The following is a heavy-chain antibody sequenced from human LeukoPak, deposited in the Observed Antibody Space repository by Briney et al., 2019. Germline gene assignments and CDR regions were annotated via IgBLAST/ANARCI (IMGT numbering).Heavy chain of an antibody. CDR2: IYYSGST. D-gene: IGHD6-6*01. Sequence: PSETLSLTCTVSGGSISSYYWSWIRQPPGKGLECIGYIYYSGSTNYNPSLKSRVTISVDTSKNQFSLKLSSVTAADTAVYYCARTRSSSSYYYYYMDVWGKGTTVTVSS. CDR1: GGSISSYY. J-gene: IGHJ6*03. CDR3: ARTRSSSSYYYYYMDV. V-gene: IGHV4-59*01.